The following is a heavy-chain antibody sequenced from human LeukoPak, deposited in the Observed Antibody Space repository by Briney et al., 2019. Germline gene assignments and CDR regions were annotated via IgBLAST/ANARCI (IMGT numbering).Heavy chain of an antibody. D-gene: IGHD2-2*01. V-gene: IGHV4-34*01. CDR1: GGSFSGYY. J-gene: IGHJ4*02. CDR2: INHSGST. Sequence: NPSETLSLTCAVYGGSFSGYYWSWIRQPPGKGLEWIGEINHSGSTNYNPSLKSRVTISVDTSKNQFSLKLSSVTAADTAVYYCARRCSSTSCSFGARRFDYWGQGTLVTVSS. CDR3: ARRCSSTSCSFGARRFDY.